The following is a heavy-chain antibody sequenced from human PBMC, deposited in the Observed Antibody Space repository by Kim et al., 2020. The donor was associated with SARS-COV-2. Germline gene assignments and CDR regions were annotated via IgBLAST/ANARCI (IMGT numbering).Heavy chain of an antibody. J-gene: IGHJ4*02. D-gene: IGHD3-22*01. CDR3: ARGYYDSSGYYSPPIFDY. Sequence: SETLSLTCTVSGGSISSYYWSWIRQPPGKGLEWIGYIYYSGSTNYNPSLKSRVTISVDTSKNQFSLKLSSVTAADTAVYYCARGYYDSSGYYSPPIFDYWGQGTLVTVSS. V-gene: IGHV4-59*13. CDR2: IYYSGST. CDR1: GGSISSYY.